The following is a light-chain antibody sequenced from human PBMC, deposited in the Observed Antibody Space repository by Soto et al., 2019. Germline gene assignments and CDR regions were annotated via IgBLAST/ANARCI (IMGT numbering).Light chain of an antibody. J-gene: IGLJ2*01. V-gene: IGLV2-14*01. Sequence: QSALTQPASVSGSPGQSITISCTGTSSDVGGYNYVSWYQQHPGKAPKLMISEVSNRPSGVSNRFSGSKSGNTASQTISGLQAEDEADYYCSSYTSSSTLVFGGGTKLTVL. CDR2: EVS. CDR1: SSDVGGYNY. CDR3: SSYTSSSTLV.